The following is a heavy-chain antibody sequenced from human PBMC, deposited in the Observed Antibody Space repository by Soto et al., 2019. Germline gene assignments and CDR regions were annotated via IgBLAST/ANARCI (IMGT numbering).Heavy chain of an antibody. CDR1: GYTFTTYG. J-gene: IGHJ5*02. Sequence: QVQLVQSAGEVKKPGASVKVSCKASGYTFTTYGITWVRQAPGQGLEYLGWISTYNGNTDFAQKVQNRVTFTTDTSTNTAYMELRSLRPDDTAVYYCARAKVLITPTWFDPWGQGTLVTVSS. V-gene: IGHV1-18*01. CDR3: ARAKVLITPTWFDP. D-gene: IGHD3-22*01. CDR2: ISTYNGNT.